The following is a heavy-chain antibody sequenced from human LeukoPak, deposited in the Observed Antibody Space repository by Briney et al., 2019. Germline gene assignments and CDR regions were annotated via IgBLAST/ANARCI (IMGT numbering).Heavy chain of an antibody. CDR2: ISGSGGRT. V-gene: IGHV3-23*01. Sequence: PGGSLRLSCAASGFTFSSNAMSWVRQAPGKGLEWVSAISGSGGRTYYADSVKGRLTISRDNSKNTLYLQMSSLRAEDTALYYCAREFYYGSGSYFNDYWGQGTLVTVSS. CDR3: AREFYYGSGSYFNDY. D-gene: IGHD3-10*01. J-gene: IGHJ4*02. CDR1: GFTFSSNA.